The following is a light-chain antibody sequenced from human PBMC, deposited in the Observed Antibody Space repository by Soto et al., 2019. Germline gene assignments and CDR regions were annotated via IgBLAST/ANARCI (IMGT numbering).Light chain of an antibody. J-gene: IGLJ2*01. CDR1: NIGSKS. V-gene: IGLV3-21*02. CDR3: QEWDSTLDQWI. Sequence: SYELTQPPSVSVAPGQTATITCGGSNIGSKSVHWYQQRPGQAPVLVVYDDRDRPSGTPDRFSGSNSGNTATLTISRVEVGDEADYHCQEWDSTLDQWIFGGGTKVTVL. CDR2: DDR.